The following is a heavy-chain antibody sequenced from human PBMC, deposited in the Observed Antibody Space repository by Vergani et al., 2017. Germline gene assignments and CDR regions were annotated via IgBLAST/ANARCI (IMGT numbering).Heavy chain of an antibody. CDR3: ARHSXVEWLVKLGWIDP. D-gene: IGHD6-19*01. CDR2: IYYSGST. V-gene: IGHV4-39*01. J-gene: IGHJ5*02. CDR1: GASIRSSNYY. Sequence: QLQLQESGPGLVKPSATLSLTCSVSGASIRSSNYYWGWIRQPPGKGLEWIASIYYSGSTYYNPSLKSRVTISVDTSKNQFYLKLSSVTAADTAVYFCARHSXVEWLVKLGWIDPWGQGILVTVSS.